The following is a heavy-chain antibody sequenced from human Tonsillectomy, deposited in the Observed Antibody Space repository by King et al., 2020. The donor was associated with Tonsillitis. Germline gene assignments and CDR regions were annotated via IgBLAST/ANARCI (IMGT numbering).Heavy chain of an antibody. D-gene: IGHD3-10*01. J-gene: IGHJ3*02. Sequence: EVQLVESGGGLVQPGGSLKVSCAATGFSISGSPLHWVRQASGKGLEWVGRLGSKADNYATTYGASVKGRFTISRDDSKNTAYLQLNSLKTEDTAVYFCTRYTIDDPFNIWGKGTMVTVSS. V-gene: IGHV3-73*02. CDR1: GFSISGSP. CDR3: TRYTIDDPFNI. CDR2: LGSKADNYAT.